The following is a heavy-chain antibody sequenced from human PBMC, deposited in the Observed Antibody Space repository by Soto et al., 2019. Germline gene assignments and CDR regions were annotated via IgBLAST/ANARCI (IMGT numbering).Heavy chain of an antibody. CDR2: TRHDGSNT. V-gene: IGHV3-33*01. Sequence: QVQLVESGGGVVQPGRSLRLSCAASGFNFGGYGMHWVRQAPGKGLEWVAITRHDGSNTYYADSVRGRFTISRDNSKNTLYLQMNILTVEDMAVYYCVRDGVGATTYFGYFDYWGQGTLITVSS. J-gene: IGHJ4*02. CDR3: VRDGVGATTYFGYFDY. D-gene: IGHD1-26*01. CDR1: GFNFGGYG.